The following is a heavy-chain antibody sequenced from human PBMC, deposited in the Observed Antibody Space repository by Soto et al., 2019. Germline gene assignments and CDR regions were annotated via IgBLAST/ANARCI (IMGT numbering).Heavy chain of an antibody. CDR2: IWYDGTKK. CDR3: ARDVVTAVAGSVNWFDP. Sequence: PGGSLRLSCAASGFSLRTYGMQWLRRAPGKGLEWVAFIWYDGTKKFYANSVKGRSTISKDNSNNILYLQMSGLRAEDTAVYYCARDVVTAVAGSVNWFDPWGQETLVTVSS. V-gene: IGHV3-33*01. CDR1: GFSLRTYG. J-gene: IGHJ5*02. D-gene: IGHD6-19*01.